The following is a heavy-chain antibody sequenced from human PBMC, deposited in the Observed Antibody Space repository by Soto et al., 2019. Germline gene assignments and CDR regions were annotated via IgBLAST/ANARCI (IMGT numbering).Heavy chain of an antibody. J-gene: IGHJ4*02. CDR2: ISGSGGST. V-gene: IGHV3-23*01. CDR1: GFTFSSYA. Sequence: PGGSLRLSCAASGFTFSSYAMSRVCQAPGKGLEWVSAISGSGGSTYYADSVKGRFTISRDNSKNTLYLQMNSLRAEDTAVYYCAKALFGEFYYFDYWGQGTLVTVSS. D-gene: IGHD3-10*01. CDR3: AKALFGEFYYFDY.